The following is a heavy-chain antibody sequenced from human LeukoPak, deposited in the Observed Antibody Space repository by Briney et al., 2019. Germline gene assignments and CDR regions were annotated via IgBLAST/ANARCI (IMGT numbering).Heavy chain of an antibody. Sequence: GGSLRLSCGASGFTFSNYEMNWVRQAPGMGLEGVSYISDSGSTIYYADSVRGRFTISRDNAKNSLYLQMNSLRAEDTAVYYCARVSYFGSAGFDYWGQGTLVTVSS. CDR2: ISDSGSTI. CDR1: GFTFSNYE. J-gene: IGHJ4*02. CDR3: ARVSYFGSAGFDY. D-gene: IGHD2-8*01. V-gene: IGHV3-48*03.